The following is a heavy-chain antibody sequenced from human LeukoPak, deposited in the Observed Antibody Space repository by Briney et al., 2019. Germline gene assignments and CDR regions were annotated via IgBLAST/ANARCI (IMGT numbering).Heavy chain of an antibody. D-gene: IGHD3-22*01. V-gene: IGHV3-9*01. J-gene: IGHJ4*02. Sequence: GRSLRLSCAASGFTFDDYAMHWVRQAPGKGLEWVSGICWNSGSIGYADSVKGRFTISRDNAKNSLYLQMNSLRAEDTALYYCAKDYYYDSSGPNFDYWGQGTLVTVSS. CDR2: ICWNSGSI. CDR1: GFTFDDYA. CDR3: AKDYYYDSSGPNFDY.